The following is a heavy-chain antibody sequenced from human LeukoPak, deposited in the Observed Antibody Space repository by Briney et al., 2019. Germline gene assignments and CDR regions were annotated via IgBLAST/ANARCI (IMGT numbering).Heavy chain of an antibody. J-gene: IGHJ4*02. CDR2: INSDGSST. V-gene: IGHV3-74*01. CDR3: ARRYFYDSSTYYPLDY. CDR1: GFXFSSYW. Sequence: PGGSLRLSCGASGFXFSSYWMHWVRQAPGKGLVWVSRINSDGSSTTYADSVKGRFTISRDNAKNTLYLQMNSLRAEDTAVYYCARRYFYDSSTYYPLDYWGQGTLVTVSS. D-gene: IGHD3-22*01.